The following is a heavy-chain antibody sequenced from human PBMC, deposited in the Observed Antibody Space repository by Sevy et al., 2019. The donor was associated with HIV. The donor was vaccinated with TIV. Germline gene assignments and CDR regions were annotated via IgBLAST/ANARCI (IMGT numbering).Heavy chain of an antibody. D-gene: IGHD3-3*01. CDR2: ISSSSSYI. V-gene: IGHV3-21*01. J-gene: IGHJ6*02. CDR3: ARYYDFWSGYTPTSMDV. CDR1: GFTFSSYS. Sequence: GGSLRLSCAASGFTFSSYSMNWVRQAPGKGLEWVSSISSSSSYIYYADSVKGRFTISRDNAKNSLYRQMNSLRAEDTAVYYCARYYDFWSGYTPTSMDVWGQGTTVTVSS.